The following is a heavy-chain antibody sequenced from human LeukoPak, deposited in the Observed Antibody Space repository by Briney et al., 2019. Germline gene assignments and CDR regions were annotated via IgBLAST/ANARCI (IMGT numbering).Heavy chain of an antibody. Sequence: GASVKVSCKASGYTFTSYGISWVRQAPGQGLVWMGWISAYNGNTKYAQKLQGRVTMTTDTSTSTAYMELRSLRSDDTAVYYCARERSEVAGSDYFDYWGQGTLVTVSS. V-gene: IGHV1-18*01. CDR3: ARERSEVAGSDYFDY. D-gene: IGHD6-19*01. J-gene: IGHJ4*02. CDR1: GYTFTSYG. CDR2: ISAYNGNT.